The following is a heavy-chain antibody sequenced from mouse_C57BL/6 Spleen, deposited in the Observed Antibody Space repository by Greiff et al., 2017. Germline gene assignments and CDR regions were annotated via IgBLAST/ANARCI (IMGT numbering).Heavy chain of an antibody. CDR3: AREGFITTVVEPYWYFDV. J-gene: IGHJ1*03. CDR1: GFTFSDYY. V-gene: IGHV5-16*01. CDR2: INYDGSST. Sequence: EVKLVESEGGLVQPGSSMKLSCTASGFTFSDYYMAWVRQVPEKGLEWVANINYDGSSTYYLDSLKSRFIISRDNAKNILYLQMSSLKSEDTATYYCAREGFITTVVEPYWYFDVWGTGTTVTVSS. D-gene: IGHD1-1*01.